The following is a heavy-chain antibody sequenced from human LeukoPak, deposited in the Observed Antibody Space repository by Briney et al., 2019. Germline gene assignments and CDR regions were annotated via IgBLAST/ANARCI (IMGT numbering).Heavy chain of an antibody. CDR2: ISSSGSTI. Sequence: GGSLRLSRVASGFTFSSYEMNWVRQAPGKGLEWVSCISSSGSTIYYADSVKGRFTISRDNAKNSLYLQMNSLRAEDTALYYCARDARGVTKDNYWGQGTLVTVSS. V-gene: IGHV3-48*03. CDR1: GFTFSSYE. CDR3: ARDARGVTKDNY. J-gene: IGHJ4*02. D-gene: IGHD4-17*01.